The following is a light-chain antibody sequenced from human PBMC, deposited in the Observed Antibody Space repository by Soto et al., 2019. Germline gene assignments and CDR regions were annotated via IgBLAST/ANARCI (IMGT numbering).Light chain of an antibody. J-gene: IGLJ1*01. CDR2: EVS. CDR3: SSYSSSSTLV. V-gene: IGLV2-14*01. CDR1: SSDVGGYNY. Sequence: QSALTQPASVSGSPGQSITIACSGTSSDVGGYNYVSWFQQHPGKAPELLIYEVSNRPSGVSNRFSASKSGNTASLTISGLQAEDEATYYCSSYSSSSTLVFGTGTKVTVL.